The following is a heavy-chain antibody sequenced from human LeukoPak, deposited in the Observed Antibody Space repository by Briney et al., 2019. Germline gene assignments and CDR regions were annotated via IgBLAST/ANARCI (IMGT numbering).Heavy chain of an antibody. D-gene: IGHD1-26*01. J-gene: IGHJ5*02. Sequence: PGGSLRLSCAASGFTFSSYAMHWVRQAPGKGLEWVAVISYDGSNKYYADSVKGRFTISRDNSKNTLYLQMNSLRAEDTAVYYCARGGDPRTYSWFDPWGQGTLVTVSS. V-gene: IGHV3-30-3*01. CDR2: ISYDGSNK. CDR1: GFTFSSYA. CDR3: ARGGDPRTYSWFDP.